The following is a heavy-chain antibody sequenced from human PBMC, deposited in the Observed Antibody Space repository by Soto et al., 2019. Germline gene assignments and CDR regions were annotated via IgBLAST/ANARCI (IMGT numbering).Heavy chain of an antibody. CDR1: GGSISSYY. CDR2: IYYSGST. D-gene: IGHD5-12*01. J-gene: IGHJ4*02. V-gene: IGHV4-59*08. CDR3: VRHAQWIIRAY. Sequence: PSETLSLTCTVSGGSISSYYWSWIRQPPGKGLEWIGYIYYSGSTNYNPSLKSRLTISVDTSKNQFSLKLSSVTAADTAVYYCVRHAQWIIRAYWGQGSLVTVSS.